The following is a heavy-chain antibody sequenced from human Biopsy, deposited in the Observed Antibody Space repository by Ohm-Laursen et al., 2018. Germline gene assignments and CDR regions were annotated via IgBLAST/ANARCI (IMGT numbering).Heavy chain of an antibody. V-gene: IGHV3-21*01. Sequence: SLRPSCAATGFIFSTYTMNWVRQAPGEGLEWVSSISSRSSDIYYADSVKGRSTISRDNAKNSLFLHMNSLRAEDAAVYYCARESALKWYQSLSYFNGMDVWGQGTTVTVSS. CDR3: ARESALKWYQSLSYFNGMDV. CDR1: GFIFSTYT. J-gene: IGHJ6*02. CDR2: ISSRSSDI. D-gene: IGHD2-2*01.